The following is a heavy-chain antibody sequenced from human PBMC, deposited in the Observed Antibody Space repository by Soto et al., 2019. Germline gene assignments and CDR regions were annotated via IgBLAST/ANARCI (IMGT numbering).Heavy chain of an antibody. J-gene: IGHJ4*02. V-gene: IGHV1-69*19. CDR1: GGTFNTYA. D-gene: IGHD3-10*01. CDR3: AREVQVHTPAFVY. Sequence: QVQLVQSGAEMKKPGSSVKVSCQSSGGTFNTYAMNWVRQAPGQGPEWMGDISSMFGAANYAPKFQGRVTTTADASTGTSYMQLSSLTSEATALYFCAREVQVHTPAFVYWGQGTLVTVSS. CDR2: ISSMFGAA.